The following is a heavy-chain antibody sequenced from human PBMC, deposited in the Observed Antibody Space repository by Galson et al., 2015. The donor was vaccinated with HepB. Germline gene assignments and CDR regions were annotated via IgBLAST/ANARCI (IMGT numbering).Heavy chain of an antibody. J-gene: IGHJ5*02. V-gene: IGHV4-59*01. CDR1: GGSINSYY. CDR3: ARGNSGSYGRFDP. D-gene: IGHD1-26*01. CDR2: IYYTGST. Sequence: ETLSLTCTVSGGSINSYYWSWIRQSPGQGLEWIGYIYYTGSTNYNPSLKSRVTISVDTSKNQFSLKLTSVTAADTAVYYCARGNSGSYGRFDPWGQGALVTVSS.